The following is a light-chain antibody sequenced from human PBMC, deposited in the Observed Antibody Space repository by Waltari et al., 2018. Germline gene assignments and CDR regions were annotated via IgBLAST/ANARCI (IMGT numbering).Light chain of an antibody. CDR1: KSVSSA. Sequence: EIVLTQSPATLSLSPGERATLSCRASKSVSSALAWYQQKPGQSPRLLIYDASNRATRIPARFRCSGSGTDFTLTISSLEPEDFAVYYCQQRSVWFTFGPGTKVDIK. CDR2: DAS. V-gene: IGKV3-11*01. CDR3: QQRSVWFT. J-gene: IGKJ3*01.